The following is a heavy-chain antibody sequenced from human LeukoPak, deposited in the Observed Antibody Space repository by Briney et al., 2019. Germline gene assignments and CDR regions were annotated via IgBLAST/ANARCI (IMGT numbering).Heavy chain of an antibody. CDR3: ARDTYYYDSRDWFDP. CDR2: IYTSGST. J-gene: IGHJ5*02. CDR1: GGSISSYY. D-gene: IGHD3-22*01. V-gene: IGHV4-4*07. Sequence: PSETLSLTCTVSGGSISSYYWSWIRQPAWKGLEWIGRIYTSGSTNYNPSLKSRVTMSVDTSKNQFSLKLSSVTAADTAVYYCARDTYYYDSRDWFDPWGQGTLVTVSS.